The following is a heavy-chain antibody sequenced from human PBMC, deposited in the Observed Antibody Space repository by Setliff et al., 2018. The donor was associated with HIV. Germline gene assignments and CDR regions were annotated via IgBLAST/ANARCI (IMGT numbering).Heavy chain of an antibody. CDR1: GYSISSGYY. D-gene: IGHD3-3*01. CDR2: IYHSGGT. J-gene: IGHJ4*02. Sequence: SETLSLTCAVSGYSISSGYYWGRIRQPPGRGLEWIGNIYHSGGTHYNPSLRSRVTISVDTSKNHFSLKLSSVTAADTAVFYCARVPFTTGFDYWGQGILVTVSS. V-gene: IGHV4-38-2*01. CDR3: ARVPFTTGFDY.